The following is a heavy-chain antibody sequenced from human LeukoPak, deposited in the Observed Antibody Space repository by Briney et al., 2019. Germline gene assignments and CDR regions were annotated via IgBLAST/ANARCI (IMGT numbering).Heavy chain of an antibody. CDR3: AKIDGPRVGWRAPFDY. CDR1: GFTFGGSA. D-gene: IGHD6-19*01. V-gene: IGHV3-23*01. Sequence: QSGGSLRLSCEASGFTFGGSAMSWVRQAPGKGLEWISDISGAGRETYYADSVKGRFTISRDNSKNTLYLQLNSLGAEDTAVYFCAKIDGPRVGWRAPFDYWGQGTLVTVSS. J-gene: IGHJ4*02. CDR2: ISGAGRET.